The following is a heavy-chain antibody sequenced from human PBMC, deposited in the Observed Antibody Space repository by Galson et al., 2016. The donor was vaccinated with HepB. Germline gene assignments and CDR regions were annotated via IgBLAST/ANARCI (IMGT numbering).Heavy chain of an antibody. Sequence: SLRLSCAGSGFSLSTYWMVWVRQAPGKGLEWVANINRDGSEKYSVEGRFSISRDNAKNSLYLQMDSLRAEDTAGYYCARDVGHETLDCWGQGTLVTVTA. CDR3: ARDVGHETLDC. V-gene: IGHV3-7*01. CDR2: INRDGSEK. J-gene: IGHJ4*02. CDR1: GFSLSTYW. D-gene: IGHD1-26*01.